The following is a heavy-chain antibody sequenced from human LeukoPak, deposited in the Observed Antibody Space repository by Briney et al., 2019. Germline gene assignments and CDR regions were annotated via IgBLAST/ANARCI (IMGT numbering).Heavy chain of an antibody. CDR2: IIPILGIA. V-gene: IGHV1-69*04. J-gene: IGHJ5*02. CDR3: ARDQSRGYSSSSVNWFDP. CDR1: GGTFSSYA. Sequence: ASVTVSCKASGGTFSSYAISWVRQAPGQGLEWMGRIIPILGIANYAQKFQGRVTITADKSTSTAYMELSSLRSEDTAVYYCARDQSRGYSSSSVNWFDPWGQGTLVTVSS. D-gene: IGHD6-6*01.